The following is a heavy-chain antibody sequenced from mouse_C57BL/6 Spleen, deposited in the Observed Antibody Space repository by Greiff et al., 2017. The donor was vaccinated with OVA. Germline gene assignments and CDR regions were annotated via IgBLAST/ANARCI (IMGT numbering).Heavy chain of an antibody. J-gene: IGHJ3*01. D-gene: IGHD2-4*01. CDR3: ARGGDYDLAY. CDR2: IDPSDSET. V-gene: IGHV1-52*01. Sequence: QVQLQQSGAELVRPGSSVKLSCKASGYTFTSYWMHWVKQRPIQGLEWIGNIDPSDSETHYNQKFKDKATLTVDKSSSTAYMQLSSLTSEDSAVYYCARGGDYDLAYWGQGTLVTVSA. CDR1: GYTFTSYW.